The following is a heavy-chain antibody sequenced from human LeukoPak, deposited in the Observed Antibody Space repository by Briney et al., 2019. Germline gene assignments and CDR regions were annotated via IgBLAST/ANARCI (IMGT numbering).Heavy chain of an antibody. V-gene: IGHV4-31*03. CDR2: IYYSGST. CDR3: ARSTVTKPYFDY. J-gene: IGHJ4*02. D-gene: IGHD4-17*01. CDR1: GGSISSGGYY. Sequence: PPETLSLTCTVSGGSISSGGYYWSWIRQHPGKGLEWIGYIYYSGSTYYNPSLKSRVTISVDTSKNQFSLKLSSVTAADTAVYYCARSTVTKPYFDYWGQGTLVTVSS.